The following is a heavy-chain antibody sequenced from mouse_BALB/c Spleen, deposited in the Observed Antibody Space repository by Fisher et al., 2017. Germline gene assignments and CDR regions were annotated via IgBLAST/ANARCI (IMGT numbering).Heavy chain of an antibody. D-gene: IGHD2-1*01. CDR3: ARSRGNRYAMDY. J-gene: IGHJ4*01. V-gene: IGHV1-9*01. Sequence: KFKGKATFTADTSSNTAYMQLSSLTSEDSAVYYCARSRGNRYAMDYWGQGTSVTVSS.